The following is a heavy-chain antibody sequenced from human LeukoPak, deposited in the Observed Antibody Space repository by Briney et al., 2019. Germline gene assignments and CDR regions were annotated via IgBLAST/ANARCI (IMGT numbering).Heavy chain of an antibody. Sequence: VKVSCKASGYTFTSYDINWVRQATGQGLEWMGWMNPNSGNTGYAQKFQGRVTMTRNTSISTAYMELSSLRSEDTAVYYCARGLPYCSSTSCLFDYWGQGTLVTVSS. V-gene: IGHV1-8*01. CDR3: ARGLPYCSSTSCLFDY. D-gene: IGHD2-2*01. J-gene: IGHJ4*02. CDR2: MNPNSGNT. CDR1: GYTFTSYD.